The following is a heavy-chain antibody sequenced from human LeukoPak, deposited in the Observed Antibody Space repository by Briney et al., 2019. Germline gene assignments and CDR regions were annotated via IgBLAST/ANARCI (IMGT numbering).Heavy chain of an antibody. CDR1: GSSFDEYS. Sequence: GGSLRLSCAASGSSFDEYSMHWVRQAPGKGLEWVSLITWNGGGTSYADSVKGRFTISRDNKKSSLFLQMHSLRTEDTAFYFCVKDGLQYCTSTSCYEFQSWGQGTLVTVSS. CDR2: ITWNGGGT. V-gene: IGHV3-43*01. D-gene: IGHD2-2*01. CDR3: VKDGLQYCTSTSCYEFQS. J-gene: IGHJ4*02.